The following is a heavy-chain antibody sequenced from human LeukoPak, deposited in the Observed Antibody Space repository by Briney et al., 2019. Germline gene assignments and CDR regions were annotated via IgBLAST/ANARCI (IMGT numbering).Heavy chain of an antibody. J-gene: IGHJ4*02. Sequence: GGSLRLSCAASGFTFSSYEMNWVRQAPGKGLEWVSYISSSGSTIYYADSVKGRFTISRDNAKNSLYLQMNSLRAEDTAVYYCARVASYYDSSGYPRYFDYWGQGTLVTVSS. D-gene: IGHD3-22*01. CDR3: ARVASYYDSSGYPRYFDY. CDR1: GFTFSSYE. CDR2: ISSSGSTI. V-gene: IGHV3-48*03.